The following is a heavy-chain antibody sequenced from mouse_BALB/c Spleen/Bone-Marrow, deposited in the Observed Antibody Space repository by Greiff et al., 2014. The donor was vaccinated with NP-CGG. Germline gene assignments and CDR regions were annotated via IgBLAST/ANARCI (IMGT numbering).Heavy chain of an antibody. CDR1: GFTFSSYG. V-gene: IGHV5-6-3*01. Sequence: EVQRVESGGGLVQPGGSLKLSCAASGFTFSSYGMSWVRQTPDKRLELVATINSNGGSTYYPDSVKGRFTISRDNAKNTLYLQMSSLKSEDTAMYYCARDYYGSSDYWGQGPTLTVSS. CDR2: INSNGGST. J-gene: IGHJ2*01. D-gene: IGHD1-1*01. CDR3: ARDYYGSSDY.